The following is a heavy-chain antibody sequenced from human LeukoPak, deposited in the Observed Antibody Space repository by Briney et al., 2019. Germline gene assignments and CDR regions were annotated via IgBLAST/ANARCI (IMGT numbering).Heavy chain of an antibody. J-gene: IGHJ4*02. D-gene: IGHD1-14*01. CDR1: GFTFSSYS. CDR2: ISSSSSYI. Sequence: GGSLRLSCAASGFTFSSYSMNWVRQAPGKGLEWVSSISSSSSYIYYADSVKGRFTISRDNAKNSLYLQMNSLRVEDTAVYYCASYTNNRSKNRRVDYWGQGTLVTVSS. CDR3: ASYTNNRSKNRRVDY. V-gene: IGHV3-21*01.